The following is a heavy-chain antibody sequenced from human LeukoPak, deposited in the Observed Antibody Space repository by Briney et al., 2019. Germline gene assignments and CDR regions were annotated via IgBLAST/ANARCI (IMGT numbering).Heavy chain of an antibody. CDR2: IYPGDSDT. Sequence: LGASLQISCKGSGYTFTTYWIGWVRQVAGKLLELMGIIYPGDSDTRYSPSLQGQVTISADKSINTAYLQWSSMKASDTAMYYCARRGIAAAGRDYWGQGTLVTVSS. J-gene: IGHJ4*02. D-gene: IGHD6-13*01. V-gene: IGHV5-51*01. CDR1: GYTFTTYW. CDR3: ARRGIAAAGRDY.